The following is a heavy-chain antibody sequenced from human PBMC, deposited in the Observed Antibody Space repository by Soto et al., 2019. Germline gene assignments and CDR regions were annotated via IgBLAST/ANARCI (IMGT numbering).Heavy chain of an antibody. CDR1: GVSFIGYY. J-gene: IGHJ6*02. Sequence: ETLGLTGSVYGVSFIGYYWGWIRQPPGKGLEWIGEINHSGSTNYNPSLKSRATISVDTSKNQFSLKLSSVTAEDTAVYYCARGSEYYDSWSGYSSYYYYGMDVWGQGTKVTVYS. CDR2: INHSGST. V-gene: IGHV4-34*01. CDR3: ARGSEYYDSWSGYSSYYYYGMDV. D-gene: IGHD3-3*01.